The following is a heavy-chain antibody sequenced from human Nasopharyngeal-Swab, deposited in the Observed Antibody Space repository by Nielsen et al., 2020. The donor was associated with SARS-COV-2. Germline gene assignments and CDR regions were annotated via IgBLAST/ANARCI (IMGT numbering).Heavy chain of an antibody. CDR2: INPSGGST. D-gene: IGHD6-13*01. J-gene: IGHJ4*02. Sequence: WVRQAPGQGLEWMGIINPSGGSTSYAQKFQGRVTMTRDMSTSTVYMELSSLRSEDTAVYYCATLFAIAAAGTGFDYWGQGTLVTVSS. CDR3: ATLFAIAAAGTGFDY. V-gene: IGHV1-46*01.